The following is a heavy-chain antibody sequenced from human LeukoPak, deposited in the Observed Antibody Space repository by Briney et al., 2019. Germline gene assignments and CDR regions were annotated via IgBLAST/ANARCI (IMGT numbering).Heavy chain of an antibody. Sequence: SETLSLTCTVSGVSISSYYWSWIRQPPGKGLEWIGYIYYSGSTNYNPSLKSRVTISVDTSKNQFSLKLSSVTAADTAVYYCARDPKNYGDYRGWFDPWGQGTMVTVSS. CDR3: ARDPKNYGDYRGWFDP. J-gene: IGHJ3*01. D-gene: IGHD4-17*01. CDR2: IYYSGST. V-gene: IGHV4-59*01. CDR1: GVSISSYY.